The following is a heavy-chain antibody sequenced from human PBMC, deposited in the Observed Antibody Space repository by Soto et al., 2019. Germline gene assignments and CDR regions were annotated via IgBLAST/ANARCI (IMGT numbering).Heavy chain of an antibody. J-gene: IGHJ4*02. CDR2: ITSGLTT. Sequence: EVQLVESVGGLVQPGGSLRLSCSASGFSFGGYNMNWVRQAPGQGLAWVSHITSGLTTHYADFVQGRFTSSRDNAKNSLWLEMNDLRDEDTAVYYCARDTSHGVTIGGLDSWGKGTLVTVSS. CDR3: ARDTSHGVTIGGLDS. V-gene: IGHV3-48*02. CDR1: GFSFGGYN. D-gene: IGHD3-16*01.